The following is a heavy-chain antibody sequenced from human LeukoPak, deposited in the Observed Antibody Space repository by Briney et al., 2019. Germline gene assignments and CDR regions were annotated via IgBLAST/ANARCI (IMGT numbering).Heavy chain of an antibody. Sequence: KPSETLSLTCTVSNGSISGYYWSWIRQPPGRGLEWIGYIFYSGTTNYSPSLKSRVTISVDTSNNQFSLRLSSVAAADTAVYYCARHGRRVTSSWFDPWGQGTLVTVSS. CDR3: ARHGRRVTSSWFDP. D-gene: IGHD2-21*02. CDR2: IFYSGTT. J-gene: IGHJ5*02. CDR1: NGSISGYY. V-gene: IGHV4-59*08.